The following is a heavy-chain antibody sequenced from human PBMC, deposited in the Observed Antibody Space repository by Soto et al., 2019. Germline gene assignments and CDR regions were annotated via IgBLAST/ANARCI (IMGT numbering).Heavy chain of an antibody. V-gene: IGHV2-5*02. Sequence: QITLKESGPTLVKPTQTLTLTCTFSGFSLSTSGVGVGWIRQPPGKALERLALIYWDDDKRYSPSLKSRLTITKDTSKNQVVLTMTNMDPVDTATYYCAHYDDIAAAGTSGYYYYYMDVWGKGTTVTVSS. D-gene: IGHD6-13*01. CDR3: AHYDDIAAAGTSGYYYYYMDV. CDR2: IYWDDDK. CDR1: GFSLSTSGVG. J-gene: IGHJ6*03.